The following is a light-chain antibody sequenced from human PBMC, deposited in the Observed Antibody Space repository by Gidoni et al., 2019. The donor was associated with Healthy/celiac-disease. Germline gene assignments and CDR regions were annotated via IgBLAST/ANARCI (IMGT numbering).Light chain of an antibody. CDR2: EVS. CDR1: SSDVGSYNL. J-gene: IGLJ2*01. Sequence: PGLCFSISCTGTSSDVGSYNLVSCYQQHPGKAPKLMIYEVSKRPSGFSNRFSGSKSGNTASLTISGLQAEDEADYYCCSYAGSSTFVVFGGGTKLTVL. CDR3: CSYAGSSTFVV. V-gene: IGLV2-23*02.